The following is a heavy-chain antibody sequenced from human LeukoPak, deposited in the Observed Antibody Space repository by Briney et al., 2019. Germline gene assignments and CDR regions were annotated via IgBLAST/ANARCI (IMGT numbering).Heavy chain of an antibody. CDR1: GYTFTSYG. CDR2: ISAYNGNT. V-gene: IGHV1-18*01. J-gene: IGHJ4*02. D-gene: IGHD6-13*01. CDR3: ARSSSSWYRDYYFDY. Sequence: GASVKVSCKASGYTFTSYGISWVRQAPGQGLEWMGWISAYNGNTNYAQKLQGRVTMATDTSTSTAYMELRSLRSDDTAVYYCARSSSSWYRDYYFDYWGQGTLVTVSS.